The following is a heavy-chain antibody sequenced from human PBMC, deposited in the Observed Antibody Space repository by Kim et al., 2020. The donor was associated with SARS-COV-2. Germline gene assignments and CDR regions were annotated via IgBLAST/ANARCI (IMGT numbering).Heavy chain of an antibody. Sequence: SETLSLTCVVSGGSISNYYWSWIRQPSKKGLEWIGHIYYSGNTDYNTSLRSRVTISVDTSRNQFSLRLNSVTAADTALYYCVRAVAGRSDYFDSWGQGTL. CDR3: VRAVAGRSDYFDS. V-gene: IGHV4-59*01. CDR2: IYYSGNT. D-gene: IGHD6-19*01. CDR1: GGSISNYY. J-gene: IGHJ4*02.